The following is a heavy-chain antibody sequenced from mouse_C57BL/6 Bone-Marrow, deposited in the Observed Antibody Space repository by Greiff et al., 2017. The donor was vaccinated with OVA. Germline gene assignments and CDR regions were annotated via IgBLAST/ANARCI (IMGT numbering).Heavy chain of an antibody. CDR1: GYSLTSYG. CDR2: IWRGGST. J-gene: IGHJ4*01. CDR3: AKKGRYYAMDY. Sequence: VHLVESGPGLVKPSQSLSITCKVSGYSLTSYGVHWVRQSPGKGLEWLGVIWRGGSTNYNASFMSRLSITKDNSKSQVFLKMNILHADDPAIYFCAKKGRYYAMDYGGQGTSVTVSS. V-gene: IGHV2-5*01.